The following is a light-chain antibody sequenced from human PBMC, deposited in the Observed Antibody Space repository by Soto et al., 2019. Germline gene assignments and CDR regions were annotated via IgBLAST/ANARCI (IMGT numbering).Light chain of an antibody. CDR2: WAS. Sequence: IVMTQSPDSLAVSLGERATINCKSSQSGLYSSNNKNYLAWYQQRPGQPPKLLIYWASTRESGVPDRFSGSGSGTDFTLNITSLQAEDVAVYYCQQYESTPPTFGHGTKLEIK. V-gene: IGKV4-1*01. J-gene: IGKJ2*01. CDR3: QQYESTPPT. CDR1: QSGLYSSNNKNY.